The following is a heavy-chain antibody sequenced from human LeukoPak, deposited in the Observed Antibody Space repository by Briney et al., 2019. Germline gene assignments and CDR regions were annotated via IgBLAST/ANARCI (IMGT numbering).Heavy chain of an antibody. CDR2: ISSSSSYI. CDR3: ASGSYSSSWGNIDY. Sequence: PGGSLRLSCAASGFTFSSYSMNWVRQAPGKGLEWVSSISSSSSYIYYADSVKGRFTISRDNAKNSLYLQMNSLRAEDTAVCYCASGSYSSSWGNIDYWGQGTLVTVSS. CDR1: GFTFSSYS. V-gene: IGHV3-21*01. J-gene: IGHJ4*02. D-gene: IGHD6-13*01.